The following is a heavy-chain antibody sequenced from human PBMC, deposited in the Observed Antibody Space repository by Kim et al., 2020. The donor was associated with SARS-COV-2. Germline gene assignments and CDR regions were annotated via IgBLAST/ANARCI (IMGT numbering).Heavy chain of an antibody. CDR2: IVVGSGNT. V-gene: IGHV1-58*01. Sequence: SVKVSCKASGFTFTSSAVQWVRQARGQRLEWIGWIVVGSGNTNYAQKFQERVTITRDMSTSTAYMELSSLRSEDTAVYYCAAAFWSGYYAAFDYWGQGTLVTVSS. J-gene: IGHJ4*02. CDR3: AAAFWSGYYAAFDY. CDR1: GFTFTSSA. D-gene: IGHD3-3*01.